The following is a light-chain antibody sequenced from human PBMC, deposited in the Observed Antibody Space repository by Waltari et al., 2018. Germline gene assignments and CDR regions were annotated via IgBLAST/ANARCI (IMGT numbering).Light chain of an antibody. CDR3: QLWDLSYRQAV. CDR2: DDS. J-gene: IGLJ2*01. CDR1: DIESRS. Sequence: SYVLTQTPSVSVAPGRTARITCGGKDIESRSVHWSQQKPGQAPVLVIYDDSTRPSGITKRISSSNPGDPATLTSSGVEAGDEDDYYCQLWDLSYRQAVFGGGTKLPVL. V-gene: IGLV3-21*04.